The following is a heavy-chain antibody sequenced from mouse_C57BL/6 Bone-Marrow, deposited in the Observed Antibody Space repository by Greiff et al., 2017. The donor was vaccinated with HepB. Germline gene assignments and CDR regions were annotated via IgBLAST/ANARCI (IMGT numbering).Heavy chain of an antibody. V-gene: IGHV1-81*01. CDR1: GYTFTSYG. Sequence: QVQLKESGAELARPGASVKLSCKASGYTFTSYGISWVKQRTGQGLEWIGEIYPRSGNTYYNEKFKGKATLTADKSSSTAYMELRSLTSEDSAVYFCARWELPAYWGQGTLVTVSA. CDR3: ARWELPAY. CDR2: IYPRSGNT. J-gene: IGHJ3*01. D-gene: IGHD4-1*01.